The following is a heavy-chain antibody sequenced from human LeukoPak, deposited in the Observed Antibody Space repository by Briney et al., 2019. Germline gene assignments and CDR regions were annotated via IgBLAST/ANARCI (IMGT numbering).Heavy chain of an antibody. V-gene: IGHV3-48*01. J-gene: IGHJ5*02. D-gene: IGHD2-15*01. CDR1: GFTFSSYS. Sequence: GGSLRLSCSASGFTFSSYSMNWVRQAPGKGLEWVSYISSSSSTIYYADSVKGRFTISRDNAKNSLFLQMNSLRGEDTAVYFCARDRNCSGGSCYSSWFDPWGQGTLVTVSS. CDR2: ISSSSSTI. CDR3: ARDRNCSGGSCYSSWFDP.